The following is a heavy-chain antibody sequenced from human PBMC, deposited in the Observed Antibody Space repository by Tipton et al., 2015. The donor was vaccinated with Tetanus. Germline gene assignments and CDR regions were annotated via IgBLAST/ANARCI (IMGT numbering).Heavy chain of an antibody. V-gene: IGHV4-30-4*01. CDR2: IYYSGTT. CDR1: GDSINSGDYY. CDR3: ARVFTRGYTYGTTFDY. Sequence: LRLSCSVSGDSINSGDYYWSWIRQPPGKGLEWIGYIYYSGTTYYNPSLKSRVTISVDTSNNQFSLKVTSVTAADTAVYYCARVFTRGYTYGTTFDYWGQGTLVTVSS. J-gene: IGHJ4*02. D-gene: IGHD5-18*01.